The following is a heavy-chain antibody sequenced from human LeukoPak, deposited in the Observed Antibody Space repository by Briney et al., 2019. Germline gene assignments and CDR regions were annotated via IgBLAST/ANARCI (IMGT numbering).Heavy chain of an antibody. V-gene: IGHV4-39*01. CDR1: GGSISTSAFY. CDR2: IYDSGNE. D-gene: IGHD2/OR15-2a*01. Sequence: SETLSLTCTVSGGSISTSAFYWRWIRQPPGKRLEWIGSIYDSGNEFYNPSLKSRVTISADTSKNQFSLKLNSVTAADTAMYYCARQISDYYYYYMDVWGEGITVTVSS. CDR3: ARQISDYYYYYMDV. J-gene: IGHJ6*03.